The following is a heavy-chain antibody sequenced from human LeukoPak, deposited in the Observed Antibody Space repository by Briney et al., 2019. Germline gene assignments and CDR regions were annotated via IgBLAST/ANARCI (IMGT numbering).Heavy chain of an antibody. CDR3: AGHPPGNDDAFDI. CDR2: IYYTGST. D-gene: IGHD1-1*01. V-gene: IGHV4-59*08. Sequence: SETLSLTCTVSGGSISRYYWSWLRLPPGKRLEWIGYIYYTGSTNYNPSLKSRVTMSVDTSKNQFSLKLSSVTAADTAVYYCAGHPPGNDDAFDIWGQGTMVTVSS. CDR1: GGSISRYY. J-gene: IGHJ3*02.